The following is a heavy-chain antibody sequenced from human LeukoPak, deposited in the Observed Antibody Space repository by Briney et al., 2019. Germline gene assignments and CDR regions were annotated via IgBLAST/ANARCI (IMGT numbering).Heavy chain of an antibody. CDR2: INTNSGGT. D-gene: IGHD3-22*01. Sequence: ASVKVSCKASGYTFTGYYIHWVRQAPGQGLELMGWINTNSGGTKYAQKFQGRVTMTRDTSISTAYMELSSLRSDDAAVYYCARVWNYHDSSGYLEYFQEWGQGTLVTVSS. V-gene: IGHV1-2*02. CDR1: GYTFTGYY. J-gene: IGHJ1*01. CDR3: ARVWNYHDSSGYLEYFQE.